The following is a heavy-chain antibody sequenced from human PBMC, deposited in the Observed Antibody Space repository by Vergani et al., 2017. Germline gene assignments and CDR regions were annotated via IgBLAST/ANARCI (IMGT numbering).Heavy chain of an antibody. Sequence: QVQLQESGPGLVKPSETLSLTCAVSAYSISSTYYWGWLRQPPGKGLEWIGNIYHTGSAYYNPSLKSRVTISVDTSKNQFSLKLSSVTAPDTTVYYCARHRGDYDRGGMDVWGRGTTVTVSP. J-gene: IGHJ6*04. D-gene: IGHD4-17*01. CDR2: IYHTGSA. CDR3: ARHRGDYDRGGMDV. V-gene: IGHV4-38-2*01. CDR1: AYSISSTYY.